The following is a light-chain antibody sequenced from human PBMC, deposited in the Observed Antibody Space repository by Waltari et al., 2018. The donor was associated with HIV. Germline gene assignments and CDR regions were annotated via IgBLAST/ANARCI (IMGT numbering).Light chain of an antibody. CDR1: QSVLYSSNNKNY. V-gene: IGKV4-1*01. Sequence: DIVMTQSPDSLAGSLGERATINCKSSQSVLYSSNNKNYLAWYQQKPGQPPKLLIYWASTRESGVPVRFSGCGSGTDFTLTISSLQAEDVAVYFFQQYYSTPHSFGQGTKLEIK. J-gene: IGKJ2*03. CDR3: QQYYSTPHS. CDR2: WAS.